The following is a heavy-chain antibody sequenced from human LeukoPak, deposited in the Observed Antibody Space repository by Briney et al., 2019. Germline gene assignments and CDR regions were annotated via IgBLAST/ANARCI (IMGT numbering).Heavy chain of an antibody. D-gene: IGHD1-26*01. Sequence: GASVKVSCKASGYTFTSYGISWVRQAPGQGLEWMGWISAYNGNTNYAQKLQGRVTLTTDTSTNTAYMELRSLRSDDTAVYYCACTVGADIPDAFDIWGQGTMVTVSS. J-gene: IGHJ3*02. CDR1: GYTFTSYG. CDR3: ACTVGADIPDAFDI. CDR2: ISAYNGNT. V-gene: IGHV1-18*01.